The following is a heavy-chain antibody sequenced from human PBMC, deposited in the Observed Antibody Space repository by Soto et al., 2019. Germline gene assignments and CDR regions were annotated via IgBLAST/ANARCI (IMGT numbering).Heavy chain of an antibody. CDR2: IYYSGST. D-gene: IGHD6-13*01. CDR1: GGSVSSGSYY. Sequence: PSETLSLTCTVSGGSVSSGSYYWSWIRQPPGKGLEWIGYIYYSGSTNYNPSLKSRVTISVDTSKNQFSLKLSSVTAADTAVYYCARNIAAAGTWWFDPWGQGPLVTVSS. J-gene: IGHJ5*02. CDR3: ARNIAAAGTWWFDP. V-gene: IGHV4-61*01.